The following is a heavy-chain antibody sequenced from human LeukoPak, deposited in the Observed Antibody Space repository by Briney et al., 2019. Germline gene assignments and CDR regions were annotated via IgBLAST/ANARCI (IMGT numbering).Heavy chain of an antibody. J-gene: IGHJ4*02. D-gene: IGHD2-8*01. Sequence: PGGSLRLSCAASGFTVSSNYMSWVRQAPGKGLEWVSVIYSGGSTYYADSVKGRFTISRDNSKNTLYLQMNSLRAEDTAVYYCAKGTNGVFKPFDYWGQGTLVTVSS. CDR1: GFTVSSNY. CDR2: IYSGGST. CDR3: AKGTNGVFKPFDY. V-gene: IGHV3-53*01.